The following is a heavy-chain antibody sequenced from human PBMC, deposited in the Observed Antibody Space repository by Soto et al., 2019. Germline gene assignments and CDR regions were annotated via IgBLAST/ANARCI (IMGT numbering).Heavy chain of an antibody. Sequence: QVQLQQWGAGLLKPSETLSLTCAVYGGSFSGYYWTWIRQPPGKGLEWIGEINHSGNTNYNPSLKSRATMSVDTSRNQFSLKLNSVTAADTAVYYCARGRPPPRYCASTNCYDGPPFDPGGQGTLVTVSS. CDR1: GGSFSGYY. J-gene: IGHJ5*02. V-gene: IGHV4-34*01. CDR3: ARGRPPPRYCASTNCYDGPPFDP. D-gene: IGHD2-2*01. CDR2: INHSGNT.